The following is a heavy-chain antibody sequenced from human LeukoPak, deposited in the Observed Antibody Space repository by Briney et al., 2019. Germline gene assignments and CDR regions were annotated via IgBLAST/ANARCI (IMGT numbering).Heavy chain of an antibody. Sequence: ASVKVPCKASGYTFSGYYIHWVRQAPGQGLEWMGWLSPKSGATKYAQKFQGRVTLTRDLSLSTAYMDLNSLTSDDTAVYYCARDTYGGSYFPLPYWGQGTLVTVFS. CDR3: ARDTYGGSYFPLPY. D-gene: IGHD1-26*01. CDR2: LSPKSGAT. V-gene: IGHV1-2*02. J-gene: IGHJ4*02. CDR1: GYTFSGYY.